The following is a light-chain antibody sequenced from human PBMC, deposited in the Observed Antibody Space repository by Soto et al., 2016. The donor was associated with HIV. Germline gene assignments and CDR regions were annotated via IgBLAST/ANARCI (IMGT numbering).Light chain of an antibody. CDR2: AAS. J-gene: IGKJ2*01. CDR1: QGISNS. V-gene: IGKV1-NL1*01. CDR3: QQYYSTPRTP. Sequence: DIQMTQSPSSLSASVGDRVTITCRASQGISNSLAWYQQKPGKAPKLLLYAASRLESGVPSRFSGSGSGTDYTLTISSLQPEDFATYYCQQYYSTPRTPFGQGTKLEIK.